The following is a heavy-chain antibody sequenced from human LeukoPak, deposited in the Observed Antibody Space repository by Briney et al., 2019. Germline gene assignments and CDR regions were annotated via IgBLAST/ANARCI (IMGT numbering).Heavy chain of an antibody. D-gene: IGHD6-6*01. V-gene: IGHV3-23*01. J-gene: IGHJ4*02. CDR1: GFTFSSYA. CDR2: ISGSGGST. CDR3: AKGFRRYSSSSPFDY. Sequence: GGSLRLSCAASGFTFSSYAMSWVRQAPGKGLEWVSAISGSGGSTYYADSVKGRFTISRDNSKNTLYLQMNSLRAEDTAVYYCAKGFRRYSSSSPFDYWGQGTLVTVSS.